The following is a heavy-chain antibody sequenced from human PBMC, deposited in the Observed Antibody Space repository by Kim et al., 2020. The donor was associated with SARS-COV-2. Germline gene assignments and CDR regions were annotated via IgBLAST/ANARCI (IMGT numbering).Heavy chain of an antibody. J-gene: IGHJ4*02. V-gene: IGHV4-34*01. CDR3: ARGPYRYGYCSSTSCYALWDTAPMFAY. CDR2: INHSGST. D-gene: IGHD2-2*01. CDR1: GGSFSGYY. Sequence: SETLSLTCAVYGGSFSGYYWSWIRQPPGKGLEWIGEINHSGSTNYNPSLKSRVTISVDTSKNQFSLKLSSVTAADTAVYYCARGPYRYGYCSSTSCYALWDTAPMFAYWGQGTLVTVSS.